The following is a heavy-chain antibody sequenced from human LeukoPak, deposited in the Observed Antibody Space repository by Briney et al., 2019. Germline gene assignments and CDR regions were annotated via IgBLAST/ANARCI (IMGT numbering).Heavy chain of an antibody. CDR3: ARAVYSSGWYPDN. Sequence: ASVKLSCKASGYTFTSYYMHWVRQAPGQGLERMGIINPSGGSTSYAQKFQGRVTMTRDTSTSTVNMELSSLRPEDTGVYYCARAVYSSGWYPDNWGKGTLVTVPP. CDR1: GYTFTSYY. D-gene: IGHD6-19*01. V-gene: IGHV1-46*01. J-gene: IGHJ4*02. CDR2: INPSGGST.